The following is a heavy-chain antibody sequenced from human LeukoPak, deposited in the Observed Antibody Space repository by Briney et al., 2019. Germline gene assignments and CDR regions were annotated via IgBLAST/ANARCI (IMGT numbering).Heavy chain of an antibody. CDR1: GFTFSSYG. CDR2: IWYDGSNK. Sequence: GRSLRLSCAASGFTFSSYGMHWVRQAPGKGLEWVAVIWYDGSNKYYADSVKGRFTISGDNSKNTLYLQMNSLRAEDTAVYYCARGTDCGEIWGQGTMVTVSS. J-gene: IGHJ3*02. D-gene: IGHD2-21*01. V-gene: IGHV3-33*01. CDR3: ARGTDCGEI.